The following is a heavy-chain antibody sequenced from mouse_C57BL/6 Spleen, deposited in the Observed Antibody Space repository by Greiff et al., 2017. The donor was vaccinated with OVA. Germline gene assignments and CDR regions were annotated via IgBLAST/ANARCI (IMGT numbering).Heavy chain of an antibody. J-gene: IGHJ2*01. CDR2: ISSGGSYT. CDR1: GFTFSSYG. D-gene: IGHD2-5*01. V-gene: IGHV5-6*01. CDR3: ARHSYSNYYFDY. Sequence: VQLQQSGGDLVKPGGSLKLSCAASGFTFSSYGMSWVRQTPDKRLEWVATISSGGSYTYYPDSVKGRFTISRDNAKNTLYLQMSSLKSEDTAMYYCARHSYSNYYFDYWGQGTTLTVSS.